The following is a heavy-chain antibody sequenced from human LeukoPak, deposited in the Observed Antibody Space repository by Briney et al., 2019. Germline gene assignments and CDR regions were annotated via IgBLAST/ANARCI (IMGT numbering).Heavy chain of an antibody. CDR3: ARDNSASVFDY. J-gene: IGHJ4*02. CDR2: IYYSGST. V-gene: IGHV4-31*03. Sequence: SQTLSLTCTVSGGSISSGGYYWSWIRQHPGKGLEWIGYIYYSGSTYYNPSLKSRVTISADTSKNQFSLKLSSVTAADTAVYYCARDNSASVFDYWGQGTLVTVSS. CDR1: GGSISSGGYY. D-gene: IGHD2-21*01.